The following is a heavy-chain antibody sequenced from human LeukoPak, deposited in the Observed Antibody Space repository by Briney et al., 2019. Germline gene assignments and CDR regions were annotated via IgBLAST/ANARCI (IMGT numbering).Heavy chain of an antibody. CDR2: IYYTGKT. Sequence: SETLSLTCTVSGDSASNGNYYWSWLRQPPGKALEWIGYIYYTGKTYYNPSLEGRVTILVDTSRNHFSVKLSSVTAADTAVYYCARSQNYYGSGDYWSQGTLVTVSS. J-gene: IGHJ4*02. CDR1: GDSASNGNYY. CDR3: ARSQNYYGSGDY. V-gene: IGHV4-61*03. D-gene: IGHD3-10*01.